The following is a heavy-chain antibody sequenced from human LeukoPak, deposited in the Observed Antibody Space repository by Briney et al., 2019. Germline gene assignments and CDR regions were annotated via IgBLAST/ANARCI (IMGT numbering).Heavy chain of an antibody. V-gene: IGHV3-48*03. Sequence: PGGSLRLSCAASGFTFSSYEMNWVHQAPGKGLEWVSYISSSGSNIYYADSVKGRFTISRDNAKNSLYLQMNSLRAEDTAVYYCARVGGYYQEVGYWGQGTLVTVSS. CDR1: GFTFSSYE. D-gene: IGHD3-22*01. CDR2: ISSSGSNI. CDR3: ARVGGYYQEVGY. J-gene: IGHJ4*02.